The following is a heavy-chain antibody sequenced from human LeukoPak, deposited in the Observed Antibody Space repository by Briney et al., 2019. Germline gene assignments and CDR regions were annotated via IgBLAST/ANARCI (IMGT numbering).Heavy chain of an antibody. CDR1: GGTFSSYA. D-gene: IGHD3-10*01. CDR3: ARRTYGSGSYYQV. J-gene: IGHJ6*04. Sequence: ASVKVSCKASGGTFSSYAMNWVRQAPGQGLEWMGWINTNTGNPTYAQGFTGRFVFSLDTSVSTAYLQISSLKAEDTAVYYCARRTYGSGSYYQVWGKGTTVTVSS. CDR2: INTNTGNP. V-gene: IGHV7-4-1*02.